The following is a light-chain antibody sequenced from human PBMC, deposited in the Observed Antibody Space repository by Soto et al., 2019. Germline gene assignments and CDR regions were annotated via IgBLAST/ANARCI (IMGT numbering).Light chain of an antibody. Sequence: IAMTQSPATLSVSPGERATLSCRASQSVINNLAWYQQKPGQAPRLLIYGASTRATGIPARFSGSGSGTEFTFTISSLQSEDFVVYYCQQYYNWPLTFGGGTKVEIK. CDR3: QQYYNWPLT. CDR1: QSVINN. V-gene: IGKV3-15*01. J-gene: IGKJ4*01. CDR2: GAS.